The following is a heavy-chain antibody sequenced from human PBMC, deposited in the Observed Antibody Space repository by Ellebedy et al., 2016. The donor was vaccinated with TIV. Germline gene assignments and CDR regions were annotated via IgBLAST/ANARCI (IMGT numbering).Heavy chain of an antibody. CDR1: GGTFSKYA. D-gene: IGHD5-24*01. Sequence: AASVKVSCKASGGTFSKYAINWVRHAPGQGLEWMGGTLPIFCTAHYAQKLQGRITIISDESTRTAYMELSSLRSEDKAVYYCAIDRAPDGRNWYFDLWGRGTLVTVSS. J-gene: IGHJ2*01. CDR3: AIDRAPDGRNWYFDL. CDR2: TLPIFCTA. V-gene: IGHV1-69*13.